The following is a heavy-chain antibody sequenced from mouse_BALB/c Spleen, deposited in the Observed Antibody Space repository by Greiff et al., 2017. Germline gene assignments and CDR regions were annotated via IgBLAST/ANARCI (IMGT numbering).Heavy chain of an antibody. Sequence: EVQLQQSGAELVKPGASVKLSCTASGFNIKDTYLHWVKQRPEQGLEWIGRIDPANGNTKYDPKFQGTATLTADTSSNTAYLQLSSLPSEDTAFKYCARGGISYYYAMYYGGQGTSVTVSS. CDR1: GFNIKDTY. J-gene: IGHJ4*01. V-gene: IGHV14-3*02. D-gene: IGHD1-1*02. CDR2: IDPANGNT. CDR3: ARGGISYYYAMYY.